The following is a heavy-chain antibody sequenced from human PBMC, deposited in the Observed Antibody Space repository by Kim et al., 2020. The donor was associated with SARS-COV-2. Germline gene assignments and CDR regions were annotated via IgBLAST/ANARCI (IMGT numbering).Heavy chain of an antibody. CDR2: INPSGGST. Sequence: ASVKVSCKASGYTFTSYYMHWVRQAPGQGLEWMGIINPSGGSTSCAQKFQGRVTMTRDTSTSTVYMELSSLRSEDTAVYYCASLFSIAADAFDIWGQGTMVTVSS. V-gene: IGHV1-46*01. CDR1: GYTFTSYY. J-gene: IGHJ3*02. D-gene: IGHD5-12*01. CDR3: ASLFSIAADAFDI.